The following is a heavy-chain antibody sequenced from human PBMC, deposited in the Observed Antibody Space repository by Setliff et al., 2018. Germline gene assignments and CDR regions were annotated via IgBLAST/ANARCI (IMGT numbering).Heavy chain of an antibody. CDR3: AKDRAIAAAEGDAFDI. CDR2: ISWNSGSI. Sequence: PGGSLRLSCAASGFTFDDYAMHWVRQAPGKGLEWVSGISWNSGSIGYADSVKGRFTISRDNAKNSLYLQMNSLRAEDTALYYCAKDRAIAAAEGDAFDIWGQGTMVTVSS. D-gene: IGHD6-13*01. V-gene: IGHV3-9*01. J-gene: IGHJ3*02. CDR1: GFTFDDYA.